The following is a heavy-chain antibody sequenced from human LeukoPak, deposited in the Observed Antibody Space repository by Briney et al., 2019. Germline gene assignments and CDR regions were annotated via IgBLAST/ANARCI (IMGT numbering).Heavy chain of an antibody. CDR3: ARRRITGTTGFDY. J-gene: IGHJ4*02. CDR1: GGSISSYY. CDR2: IYYSGST. Sequence: PSETLSLTCTVSGGSISSYYWSWIRQPPGKGLEWIGYIYYSGSTNYNPSLKSRVTISVDTSKNQFSLKLSSVTAADTAVYYCARRRITGTTGFDYWGQGTLVTVSS. D-gene: IGHD1-7*01. V-gene: IGHV4-59*08.